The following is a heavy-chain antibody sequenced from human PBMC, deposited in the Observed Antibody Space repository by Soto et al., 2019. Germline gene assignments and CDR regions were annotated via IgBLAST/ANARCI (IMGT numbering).Heavy chain of an antibody. D-gene: IGHD3-22*01. J-gene: IGHJ4*02. Sequence: QVQLVQSGAEVKKPGSSVKVSCKASGGTFSSYAISWVRQAPGQGLEWMGGIIPIFGTANYAQKFQGRVTITADKSTSTAYMELSSPRSEDTAVYYCARGTKYYYDSSGYYYDFDYWGQGTLVTVSS. CDR1: GGTFSSYA. CDR2: IIPIFGTA. CDR3: ARGTKYYYDSSGYYYDFDY. V-gene: IGHV1-69*06.